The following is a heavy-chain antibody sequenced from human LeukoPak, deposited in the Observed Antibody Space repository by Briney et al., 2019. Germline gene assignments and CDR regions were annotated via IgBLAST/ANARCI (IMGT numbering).Heavy chain of an antibody. V-gene: IGHV4-59*08. CDR3: ARGAHFWSGYYPYYFDY. D-gene: IGHD3-3*01. Sequence: SETLSLTCTVSGGSISSYYWSWIRQPPGKGLEWIGYIYYSGSTNYNPSLKSRVTISVDTSKNQFSLKLSSVTAADTAVYYCARGAHFWSGYYPYYFDYWGQGTLVTVSS. CDR1: GGSISSYY. J-gene: IGHJ4*02. CDR2: IYYSGST.